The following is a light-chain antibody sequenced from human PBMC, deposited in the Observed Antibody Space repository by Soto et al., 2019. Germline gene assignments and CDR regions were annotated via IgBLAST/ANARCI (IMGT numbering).Light chain of an antibody. CDR1: QTIGIN. Sequence: EDVLTQSPVTLSLSPGERATLSCRACQTIGINVAWYQQIPGQAPRLLIFDASDRATGIPARFSGSGSGTDLTLTITSVEPEDFAIYYCQQRARWPPLPFGGGTKL. CDR2: DAS. V-gene: IGKV3-11*01. CDR3: QQRARWPPLP. J-gene: IGKJ4*01.